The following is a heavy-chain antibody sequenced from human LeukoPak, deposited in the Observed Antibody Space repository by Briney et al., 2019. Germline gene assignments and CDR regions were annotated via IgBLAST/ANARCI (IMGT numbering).Heavy chain of an antibody. J-gene: IGHJ4*02. CDR3: VKEVGAAVGRSSFDY. V-gene: IGHV3-9*01. Sequence: GGSLRLSCAASGFTFDDYAMHWVRQTPGKGLEGVSHISWNSATIEYADSVKGRFTISRDNAKNSLYLQMNSLRAEDTALYYCVKEVGAAVGRSSFDYWGQGTLVTVTS. D-gene: IGHD6-13*01. CDR2: ISWNSATI. CDR1: GFTFDDYA.